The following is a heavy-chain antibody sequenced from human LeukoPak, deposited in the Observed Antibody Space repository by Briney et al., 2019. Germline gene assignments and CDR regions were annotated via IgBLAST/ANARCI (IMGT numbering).Heavy chain of an antibody. D-gene: IGHD2/OR15-2a*01. CDR3: ARDREYIGIFDY. CDR1: GYTFTSYG. Sequence: GASVKVSCKASGYTFTSYGISWVRQAPGQGLEWMGGIIPIFGTANYAQKFQGRVAITADESTSTAYMELSSLRSEDTAVYYCARDREYIGIFDYWGQGTLVTVSS. J-gene: IGHJ4*02. CDR2: IIPIFGTA. V-gene: IGHV1-69*13.